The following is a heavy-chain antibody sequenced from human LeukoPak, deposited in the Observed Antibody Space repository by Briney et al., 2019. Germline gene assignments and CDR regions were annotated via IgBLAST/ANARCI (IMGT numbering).Heavy chain of an antibody. D-gene: IGHD3-9*01. CDR1: GGTFSSYA. Sequence: SVKVSCKASGGTFSSYAISWVRQAPGQGLEWMGGIIPIFGTANYAQKFQGRVTITADKSTSTAYMELSSLRSEDTALFFCQKNAYDILTGPPTYWGQGTLVTVSS. CDR3: QKNAYDILTGPPTY. J-gene: IGHJ4*02. CDR2: IIPIFGTA. V-gene: IGHV1-69*06.